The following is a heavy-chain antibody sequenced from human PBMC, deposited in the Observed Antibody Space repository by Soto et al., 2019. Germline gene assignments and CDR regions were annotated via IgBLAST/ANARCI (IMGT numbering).Heavy chain of an antibody. Sequence: QVQLVQSGAEVKKPGSSVKVSCKASGGTFSTYTFSWVRQAPGQGLEWMGRIIPIFGTPYYAQNFRGRVTITADKSTSTVYMELSSLRSDDTAVYFCARGLECRGYCLDKPTWLAPWGQGTLVTVSS. V-gene: IGHV1-69*06. CDR2: IIPIFGTP. CDR3: ARGLECRGYCLDKPTWLAP. CDR1: GGTFSTYT. J-gene: IGHJ5*02. D-gene: IGHD2-15*01.